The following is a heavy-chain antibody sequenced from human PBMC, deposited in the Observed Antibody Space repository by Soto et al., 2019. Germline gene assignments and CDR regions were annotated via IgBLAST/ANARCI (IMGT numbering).Heavy chain of an antibody. V-gene: IGHV4-34*01. D-gene: IGHD3-9*01. Sequence: SSTLALTCAVYGGSFSGYYWSWILQPPGKGLEWIGEINHSGSTNYNPSLKSRFTISVDTSKNQFSLKLSSVTAADTAVYYCARGVWGDTLTGYYYYYYGMDVWGQGTTVTVSS. CDR3: ARGVWGDTLTGYYYYYYGMDV. CDR2: INHSGST. J-gene: IGHJ6*02. CDR1: GGSFSGYY.